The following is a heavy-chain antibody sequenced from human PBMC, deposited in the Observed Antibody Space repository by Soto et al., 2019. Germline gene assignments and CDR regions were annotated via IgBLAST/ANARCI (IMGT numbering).Heavy chain of an antibody. Sequence: ASVKASCKASGYTFINFFIHWVRQAPGQGLEWLGIIIPSGGATTYPQKFQGRVTMTRDTSTSTVYMDVSSLRFDDTAVYYCARSHCSGGSCYLGAFDIWG. CDR1: GYTFINFF. J-gene: IGHJ3*02. V-gene: IGHV1-46*01. CDR3: ARSHCSGGSCYLGAFDI. D-gene: IGHD2-15*01. CDR2: IIPSGGAT.